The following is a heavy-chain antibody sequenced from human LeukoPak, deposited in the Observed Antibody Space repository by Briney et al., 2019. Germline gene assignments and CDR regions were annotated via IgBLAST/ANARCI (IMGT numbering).Heavy chain of an antibody. CDR2: VSYSGST. J-gene: IGHJ4*02. V-gene: IGHV4-39*01. D-gene: IGHD1-26*01. CDR1: GGSISSISNY. Sequence: SETLSLTCTVSGGSISSISNYWGWIRQPPGKGLEYIGSVSYSGSTYYNPSLKSRVTMSADTSKNQFSLKLSSVTAADTAVYNCARLTPYSGSPLDDYWGQGTLVTVSS. CDR3: ARLTPYSGSPLDDY.